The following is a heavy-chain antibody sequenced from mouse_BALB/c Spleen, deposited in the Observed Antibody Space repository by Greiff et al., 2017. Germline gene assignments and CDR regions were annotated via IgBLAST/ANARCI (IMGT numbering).Heavy chain of an antibody. CDR3: ARWHYDGFPYYYAMDY. CDR2: ISTYYGDA. J-gene: IGHJ4*01. V-gene: IGHV1S137*01. Sequence: VQLVESGAELVRPGVSVKISCKGSGYTFTDYAMHWVKQSHAKSLEWIGVISTYYGDASYNQKFKGKATMTVDKSSSTAYMELARLTSEDSAIYYCARWHYDGFPYYYAMDYWGQGTSVTVSS. CDR1: GYTFTDYA. D-gene: IGHD1-1*01.